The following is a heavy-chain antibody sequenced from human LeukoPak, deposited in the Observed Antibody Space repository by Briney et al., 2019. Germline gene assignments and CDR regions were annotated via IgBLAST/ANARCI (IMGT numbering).Heavy chain of an antibody. CDR2: IFYDGTT. CDR1: GGSISTSSYY. J-gene: IGHJ3*02. D-gene: IGHD4-23*01. Sequence: SETLSLTCTVSGGSISTSSYYWGWIRQPPGQGLEWIASIFYDGTTYYNPSLKSRVTISLHTSNNQFSLKLRSVATADTAVYYCAREDSGNSDDSLDIWGQGTMVTVSS. V-gene: IGHV4-39*07. CDR3: AREDSGNSDDSLDI.